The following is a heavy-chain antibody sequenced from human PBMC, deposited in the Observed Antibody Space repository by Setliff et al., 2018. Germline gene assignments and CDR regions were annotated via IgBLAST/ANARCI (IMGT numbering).Heavy chain of an antibody. Sequence: SETLSLTCAVSGGSISSGGYSWSWIRQPPGKGLEWIGYTYHSGSTYYNPSLKSRVTISVDRSKNQFSLKLSSVTAADTAVYYCARDGITFGGVIADRGAFDIWGQGTMVTVSS. J-gene: IGHJ3*02. CDR2: TYHSGST. CDR1: GGSISSGGYS. CDR3: ARDGITFGGVIADRGAFDI. V-gene: IGHV4-30-2*01. D-gene: IGHD3-16*02.